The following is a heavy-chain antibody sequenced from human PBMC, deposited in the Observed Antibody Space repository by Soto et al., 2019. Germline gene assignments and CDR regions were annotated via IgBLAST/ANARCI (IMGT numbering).Heavy chain of an antibody. CDR1: GGSFSGYY. J-gene: IGHJ3*02. D-gene: IGHD2-21*01. Sequence: PSETLSLTCAVYGGSFSGYYWSWIRQPPGKGLEWIGEINHSGSTNYNPSLKSRVTISVDTSKNQFSLKLSSVTAADTAVYYCARATLWYTPSNDAFDIWGQGTMLTVSS. CDR3: ARATLWYTPSNDAFDI. CDR2: INHSGST. V-gene: IGHV4-34*01.